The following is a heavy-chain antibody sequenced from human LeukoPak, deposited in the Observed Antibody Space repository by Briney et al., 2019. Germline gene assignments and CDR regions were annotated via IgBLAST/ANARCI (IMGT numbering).Heavy chain of an antibody. V-gene: IGHV4-61*02. CDR3: ARVRSYGPSGSYLDY. CDR2: IYTRGST. J-gene: IGHJ4*02. D-gene: IGHD1-26*01. Sequence: SETLSLTCTVSGGSISSGSYYWSWIRQPAGKGLEWIGRIYTRGSTNYNPSLKGRVTISVDTSKNQFSLKLSSVTAADTAVYYCARVRSYGPSGSYLDYWGQGTLVTVSS. CDR1: GGSISSGSYY.